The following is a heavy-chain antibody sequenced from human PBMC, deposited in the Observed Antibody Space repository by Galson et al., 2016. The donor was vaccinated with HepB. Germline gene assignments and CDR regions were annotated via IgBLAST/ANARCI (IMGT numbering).Heavy chain of an antibody. Sequence: QSGAEVKKPGESLRISCMGSGYNFITYWISWVRQMHGKGLEWMGSIDPSDSCTNYSPSFQGHVAISTDRSISTAYLQWSSLKASDTAIYYCAIRLYSSGSFDYWGQGTLVTVSS. CDR1: GYNFITYW. V-gene: IGHV5-10-1*01. CDR3: AIRLYSSGSFDY. CDR2: IDPSDSCT. J-gene: IGHJ4*02. D-gene: IGHD6-19*01.